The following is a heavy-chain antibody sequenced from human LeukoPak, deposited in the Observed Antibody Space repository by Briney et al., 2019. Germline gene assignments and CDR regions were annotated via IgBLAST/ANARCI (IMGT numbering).Heavy chain of an antibody. V-gene: IGHV4-34*01. Sequence: PSETLSLTCAVYGGSFSGYYWSWIRQPPGKGLEWIGEINHSGSTNYNPSLKSRVTISVDTSKNQFSLKLSSVTAADTVVYYCARKKYSSSWYSYWGQGTLVTVSS. CDR2: INHSGST. D-gene: IGHD6-13*01. J-gene: IGHJ4*02. CDR3: ARKKYSSSWYSY. CDR1: GGSFSGYY.